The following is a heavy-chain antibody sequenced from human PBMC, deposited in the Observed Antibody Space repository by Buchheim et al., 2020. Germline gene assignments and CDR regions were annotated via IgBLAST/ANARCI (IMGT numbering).Heavy chain of an antibody. V-gene: IGHV4-59*12. CDR3: ARETAVTTNWYFDL. CDR2: IYYSGST. D-gene: IGHD4-11*01. Sequence: QVQLQESGPGLVKPSQTLSLTCTVSGGSISSYYWSWIRQPPGKGLEWIGYIYYSGSTNYNPSLKSRVTISVDTSKNQFSLKLSSVTAADTAVYYCARETAVTTNWYFDLWGRGTL. J-gene: IGHJ2*01. CDR1: GGSISSYY.